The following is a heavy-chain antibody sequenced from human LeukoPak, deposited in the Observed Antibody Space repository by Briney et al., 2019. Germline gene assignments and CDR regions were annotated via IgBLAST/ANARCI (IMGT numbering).Heavy chain of an antibody. CDR1: GYAFTSYY. V-gene: IGHV1-46*01. D-gene: IGHD3-16*01. CDR3: ARHEGAGEYPFDY. CDR2: IDASDGST. J-gene: IGHJ4*02. Sequence: ASVNLSCKGSGYAFTSYYMHWVRHAPGQGPGWRGIIDASDGSTNYARRFQGRVTLTRDTSTSTVYMELSSLRSEDTALYDCARHEGAGEYPFDYWGQGTLVTVSS.